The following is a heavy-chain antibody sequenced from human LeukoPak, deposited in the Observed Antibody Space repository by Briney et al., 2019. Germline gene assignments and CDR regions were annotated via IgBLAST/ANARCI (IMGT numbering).Heavy chain of an antibody. CDR2: ISGSGGST. J-gene: IGHJ4*02. V-gene: IGHV3-23*01. CDR1: GFTFSSYA. Sequence: GGSLRLSCAASGFTFSSYAMSWVRQAPGKGLEWVSAISGSGGSTYYADSVKGRFTISRDNSKNTLYLQMNSLRAEDTAVYYCAKSGRIFGVVIIDSWGQGTLVTVSS. D-gene: IGHD3-3*01. CDR3: AKSGRIFGVVIIDS.